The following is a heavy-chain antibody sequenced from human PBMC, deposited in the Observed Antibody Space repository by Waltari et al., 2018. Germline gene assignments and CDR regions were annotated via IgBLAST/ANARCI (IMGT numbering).Heavy chain of an antibody. CDR1: GGSISSYY. J-gene: IGHJ4*02. V-gene: IGHV4-59*01. Sequence: QVQLQESGPGLVKPSETLSLTCTVPGGSISSYYWSWIRQPPGKGLEWIGYIYYSGSTNYNPSLKSRVTISVDTSKNQFSLKLSSVTAADTAVYYCARSSGDYEDYWGQGTLVTVSS. CDR2: IYYSGST. D-gene: IGHD4-17*01. CDR3: ARSSGDYEDY.